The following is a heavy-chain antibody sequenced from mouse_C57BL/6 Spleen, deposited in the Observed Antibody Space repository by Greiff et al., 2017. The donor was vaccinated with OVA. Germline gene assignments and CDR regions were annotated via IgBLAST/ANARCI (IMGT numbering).Heavy chain of an antibody. CDR3: ASHAGMDY. V-gene: IGHV1-50*01. CDR2: IDPSDSYT. Sequence: VQLQQPGAELVKPGASVKLSCKASGYTFTSYWMQWVKQRPGQGLEWIGEIDPSDSYTNYNQKFKGKATLTVDTSSSTAYMQLSSLTSEDSAVYYCASHAGMDYWGQGTSVTVSS. CDR1: GYTFTSYW. J-gene: IGHJ4*01.